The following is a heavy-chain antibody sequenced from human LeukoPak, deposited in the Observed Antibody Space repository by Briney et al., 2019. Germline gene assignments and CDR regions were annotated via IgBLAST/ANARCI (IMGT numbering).Heavy chain of an antibody. CDR1: GYTFTGYF. CDR3: ARDERYDSSGYPFDY. J-gene: IGHJ4*02. CDR2: INPNSGGT. V-gene: IGHV1-2*02. Sequence: ASVKVSCKASGYTFTGYFMHWVRQAPGQGLEWMGWINPNSGGTNYGQKFQGRITMTRDTSISTAYMELSRLRSDDTAVYYCARDERYDSSGYPFDYWGQGTLVTVSS. D-gene: IGHD3-22*01.